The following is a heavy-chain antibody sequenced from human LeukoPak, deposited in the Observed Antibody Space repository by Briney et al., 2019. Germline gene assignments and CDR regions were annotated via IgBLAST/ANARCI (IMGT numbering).Heavy chain of an antibody. Sequence: SVKVSCKASGDSFDIYVINWVRQAPGQGLEWMGRIIPIFNTANYAQKFQGRVTITADKSTTTAYMELTNLRSDDTAVYFCARNCGGGADCYNLFGMDVWGQGTTVTVSS. CDR1: GDSFDIYV. CDR2: IIPIFNTA. J-gene: IGHJ6*02. D-gene: IGHD2-21*01. V-gene: IGHV1-69*06. CDR3: ARNCGGGADCYNLFGMDV.